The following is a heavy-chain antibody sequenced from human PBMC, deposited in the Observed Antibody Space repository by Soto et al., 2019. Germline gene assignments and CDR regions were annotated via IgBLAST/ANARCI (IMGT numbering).Heavy chain of an antibody. D-gene: IGHD3-10*01. CDR3: ARGKLVRYGDLPHHYTDLEV. Sequence: SSSXSLTCSLDVGCFYDFYWSLFRHSPGKGLEWIGEISHDGGTNYSPSLASRISISADTSKKQFSLHLKSVTAADTGLYYCARGKLVRYGDLPHHYTDLEVSGQRPMLTVYS. CDR2: ISHDGGT. V-gene: IGHV4-34*01. J-gene: IGHJ6*01. CDR1: VGCFYDFY.